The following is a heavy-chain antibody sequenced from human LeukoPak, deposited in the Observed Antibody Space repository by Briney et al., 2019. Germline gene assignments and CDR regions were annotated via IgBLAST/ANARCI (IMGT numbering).Heavy chain of an antibody. CDR2: IYSSGST. CDR1: GDSISGYY. D-gene: IGHD6-13*01. CDR3: ARHKYSSSWSFDY. Sequence: PSETLSLTCTVSGDSISGYYWSWIRQPAGKGLEWIGRIYSSGSTNYNPSLKSRVTMSVDTSKNQFSLKLSSVTAVDTAVYYCARHKYSSSWSFDYWGQGTLVTVSS. J-gene: IGHJ4*02. V-gene: IGHV4-4*07.